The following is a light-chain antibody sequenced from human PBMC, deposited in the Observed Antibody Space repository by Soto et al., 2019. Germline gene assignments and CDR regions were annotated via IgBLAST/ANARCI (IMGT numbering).Light chain of an antibody. CDR2: GAS. CDR3: QQYNNWPPWT. CDR1: QSVSSN. J-gene: IGKJ1*01. V-gene: IGKV3-15*01. Sequence: EIVMTQSPATLSVSPGERATLSCRASQSVSSNLAWYQQKPGQAPRLLIYGASTRATGIPARFSGSESGTDFTLTISSLQSEDFAVYYCQQYNNWPPWTIGQGTKVEIK.